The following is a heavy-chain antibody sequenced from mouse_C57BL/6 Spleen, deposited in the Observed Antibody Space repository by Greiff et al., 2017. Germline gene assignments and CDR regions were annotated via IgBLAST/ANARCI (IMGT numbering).Heavy chain of an antibody. D-gene: IGHD2-1*01. CDR1: GFTFSSYA. V-gene: IGHV5-4*03. CDR2: ISDGGSYT. Sequence: EVMLVESGGGLVKPGGSLKLSCAASGFTFSSYAMSWVRQTPEKRLEWVATISDGGSYTYYPDNVKGRFTISRDNAKNNLYLQMSHLKSEDTAMYYWARMGGLLWYSMDYWGQGTSVTVSS. J-gene: IGHJ4*01. CDR3: ARMGGLLWYSMDY.